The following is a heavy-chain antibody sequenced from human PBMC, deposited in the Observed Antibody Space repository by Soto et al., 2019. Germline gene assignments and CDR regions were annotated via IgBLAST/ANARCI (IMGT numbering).Heavy chain of an antibody. Sequence: GGSLRLSCAASGFTFSSYSMNWVRQAPGKGLEWVSSISSSSSYIYYADSVKGRFTISRDNAKNSLYLQMNSLRAEDTAVYDCATPLRGDIVVVVAANGYMDVWGKGTTVTVSS. V-gene: IGHV3-21*01. CDR2: ISSSSSYI. CDR1: GFTFSSYS. CDR3: ATPLRGDIVVVVAANGYMDV. J-gene: IGHJ6*03. D-gene: IGHD2-15*01.